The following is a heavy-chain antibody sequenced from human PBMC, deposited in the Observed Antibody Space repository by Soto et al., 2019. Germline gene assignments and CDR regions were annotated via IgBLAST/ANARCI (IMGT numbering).Heavy chain of an antibody. Sequence: QVQLQESGPGLVKPSQTLSLTCTVSGGSISTGGYYWTWIRQHPGKGLEWIGYIYYSGSTYYNPSLKSRVNISVDTSKNQFSLKLSSVTAADTAVYYCARGLSVTLFDNWCQGTLVTVSS. D-gene: IGHD4-17*01. J-gene: IGHJ4*02. CDR2: IYYSGST. CDR1: GGSISTGGYY. CDR3: ARGLSVTLFDN. V-gene: IGHV4-31*03.